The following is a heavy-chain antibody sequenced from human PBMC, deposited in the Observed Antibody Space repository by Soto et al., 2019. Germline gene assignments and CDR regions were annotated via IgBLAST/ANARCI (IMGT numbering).Heavy chain of an antibody. Sequence: EVQLVESGGGLVQPGGSLRLSCAASGFSFSSYWMHWVRQAPGKGLVWVSRIKSDGSSTTYADSVKGRFTISRDNPNNTLYVQMNSLRAEDTAVYYCASGYSRSWYNAFDIWGQGTMVTVSS. CDR1: GFSFSSYW. CDR3: ASGYSRSWYNAFDI. V-gene: IGHV3-74*01. J-gene: IGHJ3*02. D-gene: IGHD6-13*01. CDR2: IKSDGSST.